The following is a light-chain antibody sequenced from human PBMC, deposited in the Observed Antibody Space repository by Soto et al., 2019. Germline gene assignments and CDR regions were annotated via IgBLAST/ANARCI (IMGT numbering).Light chain of an antibody. CDR3: QQYNNWPKT. V-gene: IGKV3D-15*01. J-gene: IGKJ1*01. CDR1: QSVGSN. CDR2: GAS. Sequence: EIVMTPSPATLSVSPVERATLSCRASQSVGSNLAWYQQKPGQAPRLLIYGASTRATGIPARFSGSGSGTEFTLPISSLQSEDFAVYYCQQYNNWPKTFGQGTKVDIK.